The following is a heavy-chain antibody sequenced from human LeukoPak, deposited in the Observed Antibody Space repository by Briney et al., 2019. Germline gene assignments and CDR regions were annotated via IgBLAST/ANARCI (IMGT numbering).Heavy chain of an antibody. CDR3: ARLTGVGGSGWHIDY. CDR2: IYYSGTT. CDR1: GGSIISSTYY. D-gene: IGHD6-19*01. J-gene: IGHJ4*02. V-gene: IGHV4-39*01. Sequence: PSETLSLTCTVSGGSIISSTYYWGWIRQPPGKGLEWIGSIYYSGTTYYNPSLKSRATISVDTSRNQFSLNLNSVTAADTAVYYCARLTGVGGSGWHIDYWGQGTLVTVSS.